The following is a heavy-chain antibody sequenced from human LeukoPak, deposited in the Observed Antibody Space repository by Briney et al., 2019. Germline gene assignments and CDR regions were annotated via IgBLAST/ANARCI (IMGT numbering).Heavy chain of an antibody. D-gene: IGHD3-22*01. Sequence: SETLSLTCTVSGGSISGYYWSWIRQPPGKGLEWIGYIYYSGSTNYNPSLKSRVTISVDTSKNQFSLKLSSVTAADTAVYYCAGVLVESGYYHLADYWGQGTLVTVSS. J-gene: IGHJ4*02. V-gene: IGHV4-59*01. CDR2: IYYSGST. CDR1: GGSISGYY. CDR3: AGVLVESGYYHLADY.